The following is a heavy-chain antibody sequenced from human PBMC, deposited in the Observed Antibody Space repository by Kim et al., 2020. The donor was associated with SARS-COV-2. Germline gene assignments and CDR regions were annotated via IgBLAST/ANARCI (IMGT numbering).Heavy chain of an antibody. Sequence: SETLSLTCTVSGGSISSSSYYWGWIRQPPGKGLEWIGSIYYSGSTYYNPSLKSRVTISVDTSKNQFSLKLSSVTAADTAVYYCARRGAVTTMKGWGYWGQGTLVTVSS. CDR2: IYYSGST. V-gene: IGHV4-39*01. CDR1: GGSISSSSYY. J-gene: IGHJ4*02. CDR3: ARRGAVTTMKGWGY. D-gene: IGHD4-17*01.